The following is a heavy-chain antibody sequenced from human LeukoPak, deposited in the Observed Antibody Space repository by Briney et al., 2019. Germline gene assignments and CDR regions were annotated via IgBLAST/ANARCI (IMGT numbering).Heavy chain of an antibody. D-gene: IGHD6-19*01. V-gene: IGHV1-2*02. CDR1: GYTFTGYY. J-gene: IGHJ6*02. CDR3: ARALRLPGYSSGHRHGMDV. CDR2: INPNSGGT. Sequence: GASVKVSCKASGYTFTGYYMHWVRQAPGQGLEWMGWINPNSGGTNYAQKVQGRVTMTRDTSISTAYMELSRLRSDDTAVYYCARALRLPGYSSGHRHGMDVWGQGTTVTVSS.